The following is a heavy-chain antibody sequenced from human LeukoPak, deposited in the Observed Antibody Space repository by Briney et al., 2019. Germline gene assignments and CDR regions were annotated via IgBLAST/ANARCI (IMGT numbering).Heavy chain of an antibody. D-gene: IGHD3-3*01. CDR1: GDSTIYNY. Sequence: SETLSLTCSVSGDSTIYNYWSWIRQPAGQGLEWIGRIFSDGKINYSPSLESRVTMSVDNAKNQFSLRLSSVTAADTAVYYCARGPGVFGRIWYMDVWGQGTTVSVSS. V-gene: IGHV4-4*07. J-gene: IGHJ6*03. CDR2: IFSDGKI. CDR3: ARGPGVFGRIWYMDV.